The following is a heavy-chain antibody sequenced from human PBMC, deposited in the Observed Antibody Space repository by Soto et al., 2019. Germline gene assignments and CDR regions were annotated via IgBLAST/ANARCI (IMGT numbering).Heavy chain of an antibody. D-gene: IGHD4-17*01. Sequence: QVTLKASGPVLVKPTEPLTLTCTVSGFSLSNARMGVSWIRQPPGKALEWLAHIFSNDEKSYSTSLKSMLTISKDTPKSQVVLTMTNMDPVDTATYYCARTPTTETPPYYYYGMDVWGQGTTVTVSS. CDR2: IFSNDEK. J-gene: IGHJ6*02. V-gene: IGHV2-26*01. CDR1: GFSLSNARMG. CDR3: ARTPTTETPPYYYYGMDV.